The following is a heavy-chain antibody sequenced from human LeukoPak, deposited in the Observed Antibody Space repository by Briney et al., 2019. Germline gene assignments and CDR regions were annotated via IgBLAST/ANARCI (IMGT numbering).Heavy chain of an antibody. V-gene: IGHV4-30-2*01. Sequence: SETLSLTCAVSGGSISSGGYSWSWIRQPPGKGXXXXXXXXXSGSTYYNPSXKSXXTIXVDRSKNQFSLKLSSVTAADTAVYYCAXGPYCSGGSCYPYGWFDPWGQGTLVTVSS. J-gene: IGHJ5*02. CDR2: XXXSGST. CDR1: GGSISSGGYS. CDR3: AXGPYCSGGSCYPYGWFDP. D-gene: IGHD2-15*01.